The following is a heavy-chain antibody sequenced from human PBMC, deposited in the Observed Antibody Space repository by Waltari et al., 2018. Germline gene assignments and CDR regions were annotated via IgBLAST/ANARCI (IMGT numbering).Heavy chain of an antibody. J-gene: IGHJ5*02. CDR2: IYYSGST. CDR1: GGSISSSSYY. V-gene: IGHV4-39*07. D-gene: IGHD2-15*01. Sequence: QLQLQESGPGLVKPSETLSLTCTVSGGSISSSSYYWGWIRQPPGKGLEWIGRIYYSGSTYYNPPLKSRVTISVDTSKNQFSLKLSSVTAADTAVYYCASTAGVVVAAKFDPWGQGTLVTVSS. CDR3: ASTAGVVVAAKFDP.